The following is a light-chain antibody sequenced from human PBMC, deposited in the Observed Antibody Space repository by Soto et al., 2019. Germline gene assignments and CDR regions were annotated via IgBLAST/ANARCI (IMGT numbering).Light chain of an antibody. CDR3: SSYAGSDNVI. J-gene: IGLJ7*01. Sequence: QSALTQPPSASGSPGQSVTISCTGTSSDVGGFDYVSWYQQHPGKAPKLMIFEVNKRPSGVPDRFSGSKSGNTASLTVSGLQADDEGDYQCSSYAGSDNVIFGGGTQLTVL. CDR1: SSDVGGFDY. CDR2: EVN. V-gene: IGLV2-8*01.